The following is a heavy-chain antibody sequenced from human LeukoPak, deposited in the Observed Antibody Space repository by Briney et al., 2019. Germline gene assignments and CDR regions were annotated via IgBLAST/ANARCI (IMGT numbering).Heavy chain of an antibody. D-gene: IGHD6-19*01. J-gene: IGHJ4*02. Sequence: PSETLSLTCTVSGGSISSSSYYWGWIRQPPGKGLEWIGSIYYSGTIYYNSSLKSRVTISVDTSKNQFSLKLSSVTAADTAMYYCARLTRLAVPGRGSFDYWGQGTLVTVSS. CDR2: IYYSGTI. CDR3: ARLTRLAVPGRGSFDY. V-gene: IGHV4-39*01. CDR1: GGSISSSSYY.